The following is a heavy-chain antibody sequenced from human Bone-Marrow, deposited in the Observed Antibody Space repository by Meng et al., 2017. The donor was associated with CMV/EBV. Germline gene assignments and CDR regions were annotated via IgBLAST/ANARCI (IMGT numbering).Heavy chain of an antibody. J-gene: IGHJ4*02. Sequence: ASVKVSCKASGYPFTGYYMHWVRQAPGQGLEWMGWINPNTGVTNYAQKFQGKVSLTRDKSTSTAYMELSSLRSEDTAVYYCASEPHPTSFSSGYRPAGFDFWGQGTLVTVSS. CDR3: ASEPHPTSFSSGYRPAGFDF. CDR2: INPNTGVT. D-gene: IGHD3-3*01. CDR1: GYPFTGYY. V-gene: IGHV1-2*02.